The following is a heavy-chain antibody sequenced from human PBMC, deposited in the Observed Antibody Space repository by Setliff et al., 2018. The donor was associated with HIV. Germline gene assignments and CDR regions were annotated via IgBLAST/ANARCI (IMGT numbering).Heavy chain of an antibody. CDR1: GGSISSDNYY. CDR2: IYTSGTT. CDR3: ARDFGAGFVDY. Sequence: SETLSLTCTVSGGSISSDNYYWSWIRQPAGKGLEWIGHIYTSGTTVYNHSLKSRVAISVDTSRNQFSLKLSSVTAADTAVYYCARDFGAGFVDYWGQGMLVTVSS. J-gene: IGHJ4*02. V-gene: IGHV4-61*09. D-gene: IGHD3-10*01.